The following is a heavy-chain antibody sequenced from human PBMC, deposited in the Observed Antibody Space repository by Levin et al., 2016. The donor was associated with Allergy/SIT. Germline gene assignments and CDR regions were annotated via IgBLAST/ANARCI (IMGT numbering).Heavy chain of an antibody. J-gene: IGHJ4*02. Sequence: GESLKISCAASGFTFDDYDMTWVRHVPGKGLEWVSEINWNGRLTGYADSVKGRFTISRDNAKNSLSLQMNSLRPEDTAFYYCARRATVVRGAAPTYFDNWGQGTLVTVSS. CDR1: GFTFDDYD. CDR2: INWNGRLT. CDR3: ARRATVVRGAAPTYFDN. V-gene: IGHV3-20*04. D-gene: IGHD3-10*01.